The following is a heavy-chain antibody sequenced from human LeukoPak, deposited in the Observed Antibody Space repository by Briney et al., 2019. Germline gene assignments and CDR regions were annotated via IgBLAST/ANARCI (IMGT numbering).Heavy chain of an antibody. Sequence: PGGSLRLSCAASGFTLSSYTMNWVRQAPGKGLEWVSYISRGSSTIYYADSVKGRFTISRDNAKNSLYLQMNSLRAEDTAVYFCAKQSLYDSSGHFHYWGQGTLVTVSS. J-gene: IGHJ4*02. V-gene: IGHV3-48*01. CDR3: AKQSLYDSSGHFHY. CDR1: GFTLSSYT. CDR2: ISRGSSTI. D-gene: IGHD3-22*01.